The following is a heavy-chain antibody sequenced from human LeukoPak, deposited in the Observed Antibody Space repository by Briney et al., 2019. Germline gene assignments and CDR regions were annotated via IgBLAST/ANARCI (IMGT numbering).Heavy chain of an antibody. CDR1: GYTFTGYY. J-gene: IGHJ4*02. CDR2: INPNSGGT. Sequence: GASVKVSCMASGYTFTGYYMHWVRQAPGQGLEWMGWINPNSGGTNYAQKFQGRVTMTRDTSISTAYMELSRLRSDDTAVYYCARVAGSSGCFYYWGQGTLVTVSS. D-gene: IGHD6-19*01. CDR3: ARVAGSSGCFYY. V-gene: IGHV1-2*02.